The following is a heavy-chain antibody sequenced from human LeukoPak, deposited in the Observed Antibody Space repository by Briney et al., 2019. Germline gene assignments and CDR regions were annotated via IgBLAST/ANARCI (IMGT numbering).Heavy chain of an antibody. CDR3: AKRGAAAATWLDY. D-gene: IGHD6-13*01. CDR2: ITARGST. CDR1: EFTFSSYA. Sequence: PGGSLRLSCAASEFTFSSYAMNWVRQAPGKGLEWVSAITARGSTYYADSVKGRFTISRDNSKNTLFLQMNSLGAADTAIYYCAKRGAAAATWLDYWGQGTLVTVSS. J-gene: IGHJ4*02. V-gene: IGHV3-23*01.